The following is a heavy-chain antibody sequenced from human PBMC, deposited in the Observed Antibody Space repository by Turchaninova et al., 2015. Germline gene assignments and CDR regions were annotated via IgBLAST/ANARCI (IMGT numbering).Heavy chain of an antibody. J-gene: IGHJ4*02. D-gene: IGHD3-10*01. V-gene: IGHV1-69*01. CDR1: GGTFSSYA. CDR2: IIPIFGAA. CDR3: APHPARGFDY. Sequence: QVQLVQSGAEVKKPGSSVKVSCKASGGTFSSYAISWVRQAPGQGLEWLGGIIPIFGAADYAQKFGGRVTTNAVEPPDESPGPAYMGLSSLGSEDTAVYYCAPHPARGFDYWGQGTLVTVSS.